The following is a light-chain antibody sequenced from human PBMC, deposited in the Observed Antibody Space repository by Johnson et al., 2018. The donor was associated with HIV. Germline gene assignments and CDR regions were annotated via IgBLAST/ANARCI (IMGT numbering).Light chain of an antibody. V-gene: IGLV1-51*01. CDR3: GTWDSSLSVFYV. CDR2: DNN. Sequence: QSVLTQPPSVSAAPGQKVTISCSGSSSNIGNNYVSWYQQLPGTATKLLIYDNNKRPSGIPDRFSGSKSGTSATLGITGLQTGDEDDYYCGTWDSSLSVFYVFGTGTKVTVL. CDR1: SSNIGNNY. J-gene: IGLJ1*01.